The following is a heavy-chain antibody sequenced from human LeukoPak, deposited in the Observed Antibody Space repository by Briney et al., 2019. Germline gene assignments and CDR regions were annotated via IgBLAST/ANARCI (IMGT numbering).Heavy chain of an antibody. Sequence: HPGGSLRLSCSASGFPFNTYAIHWVRQAPGKGLQYVSSISSNEYDTYYADSVKGRFTISRDNSKNTLFLQMNNLRPEDTAVYYCVKDLNGTWSFDYWGQGTLVTVSS. CDR3: VKDLNGTWSFDY. J-gene: IGHJ4*02. V-gene: IGHV3-64D*06. CDR1: GFPFNTYA. CDR2: ISSNEYDT. D-gene: IGHD2-8*01.